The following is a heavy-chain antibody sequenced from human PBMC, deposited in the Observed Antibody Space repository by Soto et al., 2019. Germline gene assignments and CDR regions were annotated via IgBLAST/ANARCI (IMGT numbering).Heavy chain of an antibody. Sequence: PGESLKISCKGSGYSFTSYWIGWVRQMPGKGLEWMGIIYPGDSDTRYSPSFQGQVTISADKSISTAYLQWSSLKASDTAMYYCAREYSSSSWGANWFDPWGQGTLVTVSS. CDR2: IYPGDSDT. D-gene: IGHD6-6*01. J-gene: IGHJ5*02. CDR3: AREYSSSSWGANWFDP. CDR1: GYSFTSYW. V-gene: IGHV5-51*01.